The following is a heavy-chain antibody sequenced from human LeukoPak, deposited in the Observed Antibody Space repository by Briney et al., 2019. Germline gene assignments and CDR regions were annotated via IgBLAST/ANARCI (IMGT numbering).Heavy chain of an antibody. CDR3: ARARDIVTTIPRFDC. V-gene: IGHV4-34*09. CDR2: ITHSGST. CDR1: GESFSGHY. Sequence: PSETLSLTCAVYGESFSGHYWSWIRQPPGKGVEGMGGITHSGSTNYNPSLKSRVATSVDTSKNQFSLKLSSVPAADTAVYYCARARDIVTTIPRFDCGGQGTLVTVSS. D-gene: IGHD5-12*01. J-gene: IGHJ4*02.